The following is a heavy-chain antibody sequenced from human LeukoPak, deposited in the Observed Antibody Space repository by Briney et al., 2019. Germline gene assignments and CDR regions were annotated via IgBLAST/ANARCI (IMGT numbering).Heavy chain of an antibody. J-gene: IGHJ4*02. V-gene: IGHV4-34*01. CDR2: INHSGST. CDR1: GGSFSGYY. CDR3: ARGPPALGDY. D-gene: IGHD2-15*01. Sequence: PSETLSLTCAVYGGSFSGYYWSWIRQPPGRGLEWIGEINHSGSTNYNPSLKSRVTISVDTSKNQFSLKLSSVTAADTAVYHCARGPPALGDYWGQGTLVTVSS.